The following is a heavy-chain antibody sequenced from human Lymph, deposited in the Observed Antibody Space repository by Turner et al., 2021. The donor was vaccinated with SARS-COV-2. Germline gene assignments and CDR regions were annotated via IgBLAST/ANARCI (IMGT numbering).Heavy chain of an antibody. D-gene: IGHD3-9*01. CDR3: ARETGNNCVDP. CDR1: GGSMNSNY. J-gene: IGHJ5*02. Sequence: QEQLPESGPRLGKTLEPLSLTRTVSGGSMNSNYGSWLRQPPGTRPEWIGYIYYRESTNYNPTLKSRVTISVDTSKNQFSLKLTSVTAADTAIYYWARETGNNCVDPWGQGILVTVSS. V-gene: IGHV4-59*01. CDR2: IYYREST.